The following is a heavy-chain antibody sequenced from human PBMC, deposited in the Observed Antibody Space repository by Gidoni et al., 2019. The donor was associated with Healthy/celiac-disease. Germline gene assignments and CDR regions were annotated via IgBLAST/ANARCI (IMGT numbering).Heavy chain of an antibody. J-gene: IGHJ4*02. D-gene: IGHD2-15*01. CDR1: GFTFADYA. Sequence: EVQLVESGGGLVQPGRSLRLSCAASGFTFADYAMHWVRQAPGKGLEWVSGISWNSGSIGYADSVKGRFTISRDNVKNSLYLQMNSLRAEDTALYYCAKDMGYCSGGSCYPMDYWGQGTLVTVSS. CDR2: ISWNSGSI. V-gene: IGHV3-9*01. CDR3: AKDMGYCSGGSCYPMDY.